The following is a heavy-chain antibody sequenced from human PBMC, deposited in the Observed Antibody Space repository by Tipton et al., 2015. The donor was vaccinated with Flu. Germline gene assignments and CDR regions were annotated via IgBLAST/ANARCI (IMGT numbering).Heavy chain of an antibody. CDR2: IYYSGST. CDR1: GGSISSSSYY. V-gene: IGHV4-39*07. D-gene: IGHD3-16*01. CDR3: ALNYVAGLDY. Sequence: LRLSCTVSGGSISSSSYYWGWIRQPPGKGLEWIGSIYYSGSTYYNPSLKSRVTISVDTSTTQFSLKLSSVTAADTAVYYFALNYVAGLDYWGQGTLVTVSS. J-gene: IGHJ4*02.